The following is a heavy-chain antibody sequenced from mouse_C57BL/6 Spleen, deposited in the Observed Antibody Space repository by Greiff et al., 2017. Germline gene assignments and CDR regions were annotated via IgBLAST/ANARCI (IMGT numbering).Heavy chain of an antibody. V-gene: IGHV10-1*01. CDR3: VRGDDWDLFDY. CDR1: GFSFNTYA. D-gene: IGHD4-1*01. Sequence: EVQLVESGGGLVQPKGSLKLSCAASGFSFNTYAMNWVRQAPGKGLEWVARIRSKSNNYATYYADSVKDRFTISRDDSESMLYLQMNNLKTEDTAMYYCVRGDDWDLFDYWGQGTTLTVSS. J-gene: IGHJ2*01. CDR2: IRSKSNNYAT.